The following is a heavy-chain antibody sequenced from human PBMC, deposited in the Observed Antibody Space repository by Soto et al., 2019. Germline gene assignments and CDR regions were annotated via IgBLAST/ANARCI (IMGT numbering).Heavy chain of an antibody. V-gene: IGHV3-30-3*01. CDR3: ARDGSPSYYYDSSGYYPPTGLQH. CDR1: GFTFSSYA. J-gene: IGHJ1*01. Sequence: HPGGSLRLSCAASGFTFSSYAMHWVRQAPGKGLEWVAVISYDGSNKYYADSVKGRFTISRDNSKNTLYLQMNSLRAEDTAVYYCARDGSPSYYYDSSGYYPPTGLQHWGQGTLVTVSS. CDR2: ISYDGSNK. D-gene: IGHD3-22*01.